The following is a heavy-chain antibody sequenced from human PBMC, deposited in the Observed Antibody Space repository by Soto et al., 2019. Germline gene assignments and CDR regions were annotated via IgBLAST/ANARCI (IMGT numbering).Heavy chain of an antibody. CDR1: GYTFTSYD. CDR3: ARERSAAGTGWFDP. CDR2: MNPNSGNT. Sequence: QVQLVQSGAEVKKPWASVKVSFKASGYTFTSYDINWVRQATGQGLEWMGCMNPNSGNTGYAQKFQGRVTMTRNTSISKAYMELSSLRSEDTAVYCCARERSAAGTGWFDPGGQGTLVTVSS. J-gene: IGHJ5*02. V-gene: IGHV1-8*02. D-gene: IGHD6-13*01.